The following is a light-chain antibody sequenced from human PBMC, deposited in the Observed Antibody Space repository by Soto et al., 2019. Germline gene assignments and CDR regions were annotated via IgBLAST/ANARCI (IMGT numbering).Light chain of an antibody. CDR1: QSVSSSY. CDR2: GAS. J-gene: IGKJ5*01. CDR3: QQYGSSPPIT. Sequence: EIVLTQSPGTLSLSPGERATLSCRASQSVSSSYLAWYQQKPGQAPRLLIYGASSRATGIPDRFSGSGSGTDLTLTISRLEPEDFAVYYCQQYGSSPPITFGQWTPREIK. V-gene: IGKV3-20*01.